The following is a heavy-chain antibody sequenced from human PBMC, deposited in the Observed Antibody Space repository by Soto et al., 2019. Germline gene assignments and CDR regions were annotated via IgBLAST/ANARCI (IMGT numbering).Heavy chain of an antibody. CDR3: ARDHRWGYEYGDYGDS. CDR2: MHRNGNST. D-gene: IGHD4-17*01. Sequence: EVQLVESGGGVVRPGGSLRLACVVSGFSLEEYGMSWVRQAPGKGPEWVSGMHRNGNSTGYADAVKGRFTMSRDDAKNSLYLQMSSLRAEDTAFYYCARDHRWGYEYGDYGDSWGHGTLVTVSS. J-gene: IGHJ5*01. CDR1: GFSLEEYG. V-gene: IGHV3-20*04.